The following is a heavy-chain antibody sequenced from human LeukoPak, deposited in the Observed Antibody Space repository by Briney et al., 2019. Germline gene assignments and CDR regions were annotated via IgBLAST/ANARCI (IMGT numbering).Heavy chain of an antibody. Sequence: SETLSLTCAVYGGSFSGYYWSWIRQPPGKGLEWIGEINHSGSTNYNPSLKSRVTISVDTSKNQFSLKLSSVTAADTAVYYCARGCSGGSCYSGYDYWGQGTLVTVSS. CDR2: INHSGST. D-gene: IGHD2-15*01. J-gene: IGHJ4*02. CDR1: GGSFSGYY. V-gene: IGHV4-34*01. CDR3: ARGCSGGSCYSGYDY.